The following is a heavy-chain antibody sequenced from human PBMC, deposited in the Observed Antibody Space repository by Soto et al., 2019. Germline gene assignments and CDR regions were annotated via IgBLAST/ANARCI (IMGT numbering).Heavy chain of an antibody. CDR2: ISYDGSNK. J-gene: IGHJ4*02. V-gene: IGHV3-30*18. D-gene: IGHD2-2*01. CDR3: AKGPRYCSSTSCHPHFDY. CDR1: GFTFSSYG. Sequence: GGSLRLSCAASGFTFSSYGMHWVRQAPGKGLEWVAVISYDGSNKYYADSVKGRFTISRDNSKNTLYLQMNSLRAEDTAVYYCAKGPRYCSSTSCHPHFDYWGQGTLVTVSS.